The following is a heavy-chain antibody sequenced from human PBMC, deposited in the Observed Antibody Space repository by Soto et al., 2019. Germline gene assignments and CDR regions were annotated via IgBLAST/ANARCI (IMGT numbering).Heavy chain of an antibody. D-gene: IGHD3-3*01. CDR2: ISYDGKNK. Sequence: QVQVVESGGGVVQPGRSQRLSCAAAGFIFNGYAMHWVRQAPGKGLEWVAVISYDGKNKYYADSVKGRFTISRDNSKSTLILQMDSLRPEDTAVYYCARDPSPLQLLEIYYGMDVWGQGTTVTVSS. J-gene: IGHJ6*02. V-gene: IGHV3-30*04. CDR3: ARDPSPLQLLEIYYGMDV. CDR1: GFIFNGYA.